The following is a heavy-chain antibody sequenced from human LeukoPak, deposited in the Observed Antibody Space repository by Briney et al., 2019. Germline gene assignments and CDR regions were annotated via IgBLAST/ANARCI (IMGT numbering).Heavy chain of an antibody. Sequence: SETLSLTCTVSGGSMRPKYWSWILQAPRKGLEWIGYVYHSGRTNVGPSLKSRATILVDTSKNQFSLKLTSVTAADTALYYCAKMGGHFYDSSTYDPIWFDHWGQGIQVTDSS. D-gene: IGHD3-22*01. CDR2: VYHSGRT. CDR1: GGSMRPKY. V-gene: IGHV4-59*01. J-gene: IGHJ5*02. CDR3: AKMGGHFYDSSTYDPIWFDH.